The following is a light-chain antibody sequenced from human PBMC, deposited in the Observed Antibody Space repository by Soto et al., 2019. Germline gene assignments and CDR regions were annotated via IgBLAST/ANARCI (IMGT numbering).Light chain of an antibody. Sequence: EIVMTQSPATLSLSPGERATLSCRASQSVSSNLAWYQRKPGQAPRLLIYGASTRATGIPARFSGSGSGTDFTLTISSLQPDDFATYYCQQYNSYAFGQGTKVDIK. V-gene: IGKV3-15*01. CDR1: QSVSSN. CDR3: QQYNSYA. J-gene: IGKJ1*01. CDR2: GAS.